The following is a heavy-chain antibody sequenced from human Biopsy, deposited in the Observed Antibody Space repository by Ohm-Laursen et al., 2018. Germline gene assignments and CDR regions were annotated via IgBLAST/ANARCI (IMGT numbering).Heavy chain of an antibody. Sequence: SVKVSCKASGGAFTNYAINWVRQAPGHGLEWMGGIITVSETTSYAERFQGRVTITADVTTTTAYMDLSGLRSEDTAVYYCVAYPSSGFFENNDDFAMDVWGQGTTVIVSS. CDR3: VAYPSSGFFENNDDFAMDV. V-gene: IGHV1-69*13. D-gene: IGHD6-19*01. CDR1: GGAFTNYA. CDR2: IITVSETT. J-gene: IGHJ6*02.